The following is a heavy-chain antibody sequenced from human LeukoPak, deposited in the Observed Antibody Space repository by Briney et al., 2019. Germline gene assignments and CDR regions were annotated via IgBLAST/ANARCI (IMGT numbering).Heavy chain of an antibody. CDR2: VSYSGST. J-gene: IGHJ5*02. CDR3: ARGYDFWSGYVPYNWFDP. V-gene: IGHV4-39*02. Sequence: MSSETLSLTCTVSGGSISSSSYYWGWIRQPPGKGLEWIGSVSYSGSTYYNPSLKSRVTISVDTSKNHFSLKLSSVTAADTAVYYCARGYDFWSGYVPYNWFDPWGQGTLVTVSS. D-gene: IGHD3-3*01. CDR1: GGSISSSSYY.